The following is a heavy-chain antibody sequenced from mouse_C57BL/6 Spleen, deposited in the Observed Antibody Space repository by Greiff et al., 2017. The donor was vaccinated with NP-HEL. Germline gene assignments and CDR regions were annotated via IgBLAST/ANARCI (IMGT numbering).Heavy chain of an antibody. CDR2: ISSGSSTI. V-gene: IGHV5-17*01. J-gene: IGHJ3*01. D-gene: IGHD2-5*01. Sequence: EVHLVESGGGLVKPGGSLKLSCAASGFTFSDYGMHWVRQAPEKGLEWVAYISSGSSTIYYADTVKGRFTISRDNAKNTLFLQMTSLRSEDTAMYYCARAIYYSNYSFAYWGQGTLVTVSA. CDR1: GFTFSDYG. CDR3: ARAIYYSNYSFAY.